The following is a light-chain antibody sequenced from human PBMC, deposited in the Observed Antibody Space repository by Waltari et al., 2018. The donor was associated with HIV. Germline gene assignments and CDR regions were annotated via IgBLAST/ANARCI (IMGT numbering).Light chain of an antibody. V-gene: IGLV2-23*02. CDR2: DVS. J-gene: IGLJ3*02. Sequence: QSALTQPASVSGSPGQSITISCTGTSRDVCGYNYVSWYQQHPGKAPKLMIYDVSKRPSGVSIRFSGSKSGNTASLTISGLQAEDEADYYCCSYAGTSTWVFGGGTQLTVL. CDR3: CSYAGTSTWV. CDR1: SRDVCGYNY.